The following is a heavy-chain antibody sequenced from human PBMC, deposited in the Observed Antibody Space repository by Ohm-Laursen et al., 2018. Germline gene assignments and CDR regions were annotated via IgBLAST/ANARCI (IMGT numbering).Heavy chain of an antibody. CDR1: GFTFSSYE. CDR2: ISSSGSTI. J-gene: IGHJ3*02. D-gene: IGHD7-27*01. Sequence: SLRLSCAASGFTFSSYEMNWVRQAPGKGLEWVSYISSSGSTIYYADSVKGRFTISRDNAKNSLYLQMNSLRAEDTAVYYCARDGTGSNAFDIWGQGTMVTVSS. V-gene: IGHV3-48*03. CDR3: ARDGTGSNAFDI.